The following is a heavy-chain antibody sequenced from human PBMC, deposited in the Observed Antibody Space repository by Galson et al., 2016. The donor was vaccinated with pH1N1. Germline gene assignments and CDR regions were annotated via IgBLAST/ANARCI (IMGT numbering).Heavy chain of an antibody. CDR2: INQDGSVK. D-gene: IGHD3-16*01. V-gene: IGHV3-7*01. J-gene: IGHJ6*02. CDR1: GFTFSSYW. Sequence: SLRLSCAASGFTFSSYWMSWVRQAPGKGLEWVANINQDGSVKYYVDPVKGRFTISRDNAKNSVYLQMNSLSAEDTAVYYCARDGDGRLHVGELFGGRYQYYGMDVWGQGTTVTVSS. CDR3: ARDGDGRLHVGELFGGRYQYYGMDV.